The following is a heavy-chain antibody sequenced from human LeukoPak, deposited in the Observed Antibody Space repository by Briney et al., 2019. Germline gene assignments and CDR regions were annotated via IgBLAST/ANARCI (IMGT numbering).Heavy chain of an antibody. CDR1: GFTFTTYW. CDR2: ISYDGSNK. CDR3: AKSRSDVVDY. Sequence: PGGSLRLSCAASGFTFTTYWMSWVRQPPGKGLEWVAVISYDGSNKYYADSVKGRFTISRDNSKNTLYLQMNSLRAEDTAVYYCAKSRSDVVDYWGQGTLVTVSS. J-gene: IGHJ4*02. V-gene: IGHV3-30*18. D-gene: IGHD3-3*01.